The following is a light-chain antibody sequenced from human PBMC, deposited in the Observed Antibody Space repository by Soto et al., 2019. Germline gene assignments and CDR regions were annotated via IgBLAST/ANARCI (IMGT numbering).Light chain of an antibody. V-gene: IGKV2-28*01. CDR1: QSLLHSNGYNY. CDR3: MQGTHWPRT. Sequence: DIEMTQSPLSLPVTPGEPASISCRSSQSLLHSNGYNYLDWYLQKPGQSPQLLIYLGSDRASGVPDRFSGSGSGTDFTLKISRVEAEDVGVYYCMQGTHWPRTFGQGTKVDIK. J-gene: IGKJ1*01. CDR2: LGS.